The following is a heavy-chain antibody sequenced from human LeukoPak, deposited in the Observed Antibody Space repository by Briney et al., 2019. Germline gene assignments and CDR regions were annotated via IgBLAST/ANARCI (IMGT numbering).Heavy chain of an antibody. J-gene: IGHJ3*02. Sequence: SETLSLTCTVSGGSISSSSYYWGWIRQPPGKGLEWIGSIYYSGSTYYNPSLKSRVTISVDTSKNQFSLKLSSVTAADTAVYYCARRSAVAGSNAFDIWGQGTMVTVSS. V-gene: IGHV4-39*01. CDR2: IYYSGST. D-gene: IGHD6-19*01. CDR1: GGSISSSSYY. CDR3: ARRSAVAGSNAFDI.